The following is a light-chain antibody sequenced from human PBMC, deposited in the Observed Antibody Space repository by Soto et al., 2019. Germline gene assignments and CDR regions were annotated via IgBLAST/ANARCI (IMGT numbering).Light chain of an antibody. Sequence: SVLTQPASVSGSPGQSITISCTGTSSDVGSYDLVSWYQQHPGNAPKLMIYEVNKRPSGVSNRFSGSKSGNTASLTISGLQAEDEADYYCCSYATTTLFGGGTKVTAL. CDR3: CSYATTTL. J-gene: IGLJ2*01. CDR1: SSDVGSYDL. V-gene: IGLV2-23*02. CDR2: EVN.